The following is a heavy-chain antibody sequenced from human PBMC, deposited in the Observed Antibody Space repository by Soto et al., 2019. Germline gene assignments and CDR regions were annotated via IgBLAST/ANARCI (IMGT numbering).Heavy chain of an antibody. D-gene: IGHD4-4*01. CDR2: ISGGGSNT. J-gene: IGHJ4*02. Sequence: PGGSLRLSCAASGFPFSSYVMSWVRQAPGKGLEWVSGISGGGSNTFYADYVKGRFTISRDNSKNALLLQMNSLGAEDTAVYYCAKDINKYSSSLRGRYFDYWGQGIGVTVSS. V-gene: IGHV3-23*01. CDR3: AKDINKYSSSLRGRYFDY. CDR1: GFPFSSYV.